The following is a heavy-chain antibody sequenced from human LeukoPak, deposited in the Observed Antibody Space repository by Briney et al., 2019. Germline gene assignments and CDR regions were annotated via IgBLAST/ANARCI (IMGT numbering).Heavy chain of an antibody. CDR1: GYTFTGYY. D-gene: IGHD2-15*01. CDR2: INPNSGGT. Sequence: ASVKVSCKASGYTFTGYYLHWVRQAPGQGLEWMGWINPNSGGTNYAQKFHGRVTMTRDTSISTAYMELSRLTSDDTAVYYCARDDGFCRGVACYGKFDYWGQGTLVTVSS. J-gene: IGHJ4*02. CDR3: ARDDGFCRGVACYGKFDY. V-gene: IGHV1-2*02.